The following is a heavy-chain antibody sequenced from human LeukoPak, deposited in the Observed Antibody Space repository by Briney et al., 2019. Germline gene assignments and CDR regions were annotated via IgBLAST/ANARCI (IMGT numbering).Heavy chain of an antibody. D-gene: IGHD3-10*02. CDR2: ILYDGSNE. J-gene: IGHJ4*02. CDR3: AKSRVRGVYYFDY. CDR1: GFTFRTYG. Sequence: GRSLRLSCAAPGFTFRTYGMNWVGQAPGKGLEWVAIILYDGSNEDYADSVKGRFTISRDNSKNTLYLQMNSLRAEDSAVYYCAKSRVRGVYYFDYWGQGTLVTVSS. V-gene: IGHV3-30*18.